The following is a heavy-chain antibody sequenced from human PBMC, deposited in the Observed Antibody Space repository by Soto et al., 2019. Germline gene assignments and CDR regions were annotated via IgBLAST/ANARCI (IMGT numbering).Heavy chain of an antibody. V-gene: IGHV4-59*01. J-gene: IGHJ4*02. CDR3: ARDRNYDSRAFFDF. D-gene: IGHD3-22*01. CDR2: IYYSGST. Sequence: PSETLSLTCTVSGGSISDYYWSWIRQPPGKGLEWIGYIYYSGSTNYNPSLKSRVTISVDTSNNQFFLRLRSVTAADTAVYYCARDRNYDSRAFFDFWGQGAPVTVSS. CDR1: GGSISDYY.